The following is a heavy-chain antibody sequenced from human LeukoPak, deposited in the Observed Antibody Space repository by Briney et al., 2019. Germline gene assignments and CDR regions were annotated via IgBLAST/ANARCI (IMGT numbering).Heavy chain of an antibody. J-gene: IGHJ6*04. CDR1: GFTFSSYA. CDR3: ARDLANYYYYGMDV. CDR2: TSYDGSNK. V-gene: IGHV3-30*04. Sequence: GRSLRLPCAASGFTFSSYAMHWVRQAPGKGLEWVAVTSYDGSNKYYADSVKGRFTISRDNSKNTLYLQMNSLRAEDTAVYYCARDLANYYYYGMDVWGKGTTVTVSS.